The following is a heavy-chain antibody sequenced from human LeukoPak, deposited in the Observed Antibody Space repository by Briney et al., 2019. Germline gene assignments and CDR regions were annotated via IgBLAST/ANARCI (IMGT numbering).Heavy chain of an antibody. CDR1: GYSFTSYG. V-gene: IGHV1-18*01. D-gene: IGHD1-26*01. CDR3: ARDSSGSYSTRAFDI. Sequence: ASVKVSCKASGYSFTSYGISWVRQAPGQGLEWMGWISAYSGNTNYAQKLQGRVTMTTDTSTSTAYVELRSLRSEDTAVYYCARDSSGSYSTRAFDIWGQGTMVTVSS. CDR2: ISAYSGNT. J-gene: IGHJ3*02.